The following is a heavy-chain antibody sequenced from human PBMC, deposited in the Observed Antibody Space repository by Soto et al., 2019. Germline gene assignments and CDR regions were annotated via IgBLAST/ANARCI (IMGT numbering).Heavy chain of an antibody. CDR2: INHSGST. CDR3: ARDDSSSSSGPAFDI. V-gene: IGHV4-34*01. CDR1: GGSFIGYY. J-gene: IGHJ3*02. D-gene: IGHD6-6*01. Sequence: SETLSLTCAVYGGSFIGYYWSWIRQPPGKGLEWIGEINHSGSTNYNPSLKSRVTISVDTSKNQFSLKLSSVTAADTAVYYCARDDSSSSSGPAFDIWGQGTMVTVSS.